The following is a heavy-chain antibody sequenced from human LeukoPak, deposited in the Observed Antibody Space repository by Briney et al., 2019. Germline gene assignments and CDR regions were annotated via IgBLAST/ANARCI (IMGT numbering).Heavy chain of an antibody. Sequence: ASVKVSCKSSGYTFTGYYMHWVRQAPGQGLEWMGWINPKSCGTNYAQKFQGRVTMTRNTSISTAYMALSRLRSDDTAVYSCARARNHLITMVRGLYYYYYMDVWGKGTTVTVSS. CDR3: ARARNHLITMVRGLYYYYYMDV. CDR1: GYTFTGYY. J-gene: IGHJ6*03. V-gene: IGHV1-2*02. D-gene: IGHD3-10*01. CDR2: INPKSCGT.